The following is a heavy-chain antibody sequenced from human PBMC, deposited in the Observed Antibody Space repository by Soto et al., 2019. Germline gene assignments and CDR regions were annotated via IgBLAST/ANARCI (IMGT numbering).Heavy chain of an antibody. J-gene: IGHJ6*02. CDR2: ITGNGVST. CDR1: GFTFSNYA. Sequence: GGSLRLSCAVSGFTFSNYAMAWVRQAPGKGLEYVSSITGNGVSTYYAHSVKGRFTISRDNSKNTLYLQMSSLRAEDTAVYYCAKGTRPSMVHYYYYGMDVWGQGTTVTVSS. V-gene: IGHV3-23*01. CDR3: AKGTRPSMVHYYYYGMDV. D-gene: IGHD3-10*01.